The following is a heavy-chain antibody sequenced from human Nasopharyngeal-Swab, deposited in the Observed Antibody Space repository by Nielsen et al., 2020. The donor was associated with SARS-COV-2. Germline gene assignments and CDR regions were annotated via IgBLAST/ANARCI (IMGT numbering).Heavy chain of an antibody. Sequence: LKISCAASGFTFSSYAMSWVRQAPGKGLEWVSAISGSGGSTYYADSVKGRFTISRDNSKNTLYLQMNSLRAEDAAVYYCAKDRGAVAGSYYFDYWGQGTLVTVSS. CDR2: ISGSGGST. J-gene: IGHJ4*02. D-gene: IGHD6-19*01. CDR1: GFTFSSYA. CDR3: AKDRGAVAGSYYFDY. V-gene: IGHV3-23*01.